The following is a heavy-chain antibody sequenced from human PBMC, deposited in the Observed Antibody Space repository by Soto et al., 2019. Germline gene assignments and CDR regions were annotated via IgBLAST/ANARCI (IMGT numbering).Heavy chain of an antibody. D-gene: IGHD6-19*01. V-gene: IGHV1-69*12. CDR2: IIPIFGTV. CDR3: AKGAVAGTPTSYDYYGMDV. CDR1: GGTFRTYA. J-gene: IGHJ6*01. Sequence: QVQLLQSGAEVKKPGSSVRVSCEASGGTFRTYAISWVRQAPGQGLEWMGEIIPIFGTVNYAQKFQGRVTITADESMTTVYMDLRSLRSEDTAVYYCAKGAVAGTPTSYDYYGMDVW.